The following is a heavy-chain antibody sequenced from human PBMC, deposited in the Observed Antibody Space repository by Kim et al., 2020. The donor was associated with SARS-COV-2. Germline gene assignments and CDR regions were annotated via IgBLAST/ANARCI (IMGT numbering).Heavy chain of an antibody. CDR1: GFTFSNYA. CDR3: AKDLKSSWYGVLDS. CDR2: ISGSGDST. J-gene: IGHJ4*02. V-gene: IGHV3-23*01. D-gene: IGHD2-2*01. Sequence: GGSLRLSCAASGFTFSNYAMKWVRQAPGKGLEWASAISGSGDSTYYADSVKGRFTISRDNSKNTLYLQMNILRVEDTAMYYCAKDLKSSWYGVLDSLGQGTLVTVSS.